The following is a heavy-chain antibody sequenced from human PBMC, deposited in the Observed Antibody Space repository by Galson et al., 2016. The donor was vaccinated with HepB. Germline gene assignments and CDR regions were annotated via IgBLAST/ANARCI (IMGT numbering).Heavy chain of an antibody. CDR3: ARNRHCSGGSCYGA. V-gene: IGHV3-30*04. D-gene: IGHD2-15*01. CDR2: ISYGGRDE. J-gene: IGHJ5*02. Sequence: SLRLSCAASGFTFSSYTMHWVRQAPGKGLEWVAVISYGGRDEYYADSVKGRSTISRDNSKNTLYLQMNSLRAEDTAVYYCARNRHCSGGSCYGAWGQGTLVTVSS. CDR1: GFTFSSYT.